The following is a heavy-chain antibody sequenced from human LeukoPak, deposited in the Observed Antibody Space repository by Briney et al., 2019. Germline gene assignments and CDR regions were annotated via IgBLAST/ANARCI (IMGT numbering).Heavy chain of an antibody. Sequence: GGSLRLSCAASGFTFGDYGMSWVRQAPGKGLEWVSGINWNGGSTVYADSVKGRFTISRDNAKNSLYLQMNSLRAEDTALYFCARERGIAAAGTFSDYWGQGTLVTVSS. V-gene: IGHV3-20*04. D-gene: IGHD6-13*01. CDR1: GFTFGDYG. CDR2: INWNGGST. CDR3: ARERGIAAAGTFSDY. J-gene: IGHJ4*02.